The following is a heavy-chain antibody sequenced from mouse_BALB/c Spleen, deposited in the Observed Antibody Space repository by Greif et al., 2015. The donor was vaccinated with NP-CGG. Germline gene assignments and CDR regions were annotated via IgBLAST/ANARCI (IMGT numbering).Heavy chain of an antibody. Sequence: VKLLESAAELARPGASVKMSCKASGYTFTSYTMHWVKQRPGQGLEWIGYINPSSGYTEYNQKFKDKTTLTADKSSSPAYMQLASLTSEDSAVYYCASLYGNSLAYWGQGTLVTVSA. CDR1: GYTFTSYT. V-gene: IGHV1-4*02. CDR2: INPSSGYT. J-gene: IGHJ3*01. D-gene: IGHD2-1*01. CDR3: ASLYGNSLAY.